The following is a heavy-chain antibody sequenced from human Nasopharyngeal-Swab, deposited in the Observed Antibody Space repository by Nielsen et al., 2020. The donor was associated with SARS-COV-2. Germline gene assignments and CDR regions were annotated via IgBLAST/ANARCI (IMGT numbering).Heavy chain of an antibody. CDR3: AREKSDFWSGYLRGAFDI. V-gene: IGHV4-34*01. CDR1: GGSFSGYY. Sequence: SETLSLTCAVYGGSFSGYYWSWIRQPPGKGLEWIGEINHSGSTNYNPSLKSRVTISVDTSKNQFSLKLSSVTAADTAVYYCAREKSDFWSGYLRGAFDIWGQGTMFTVSS. CDR2: INHSGST. D-gene: IGHD3-3*01. J-gene: IGHJ3*02.